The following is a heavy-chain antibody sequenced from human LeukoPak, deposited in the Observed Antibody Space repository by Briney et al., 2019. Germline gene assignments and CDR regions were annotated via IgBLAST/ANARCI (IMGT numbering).Heavy chain of an antibody. CDR3: ARDRYCSGGSCGYYYYYMDV. CDR1: GFTFSSYW. Sequence: GGSLRLSCAASGFTFSSYWMSWVRQAPGKGLEWVANIKQDGSEKYYVDSVKGRFTISRDNAKNSLYLQMNSLRAEDTAVYYCARDRYCSGGSCGYYYYYMDVWGKGTTVTVSS. V-gene: IGHV3-7*01. D-gene: IGHD2-15*01. J-gene: IGHJ6*03. CDR2: IKQDGSEK.